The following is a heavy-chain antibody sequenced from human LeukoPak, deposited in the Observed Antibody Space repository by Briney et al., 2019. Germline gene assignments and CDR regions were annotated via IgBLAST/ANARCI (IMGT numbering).Heavy chain of an antibody. CDR1: GDSISSYY. V-gene: IGHV4-59*01. J-gene: IGHJ1*01. D-gene: IGHD5-12*01. Sequence: SETLSLTCSVSGDSISSYYWSWIRQPPGKGLGWVGNMDYSGNTNYNPSLKSRVSISVDTAKNQFSLKLSSVTAADTAVYYCARVLRGYSGYDLGLIQHWGQGTLVTVSS. CDR3: ARVLRGYSGYDLGLIQH. CDR2: MDYSGNT.